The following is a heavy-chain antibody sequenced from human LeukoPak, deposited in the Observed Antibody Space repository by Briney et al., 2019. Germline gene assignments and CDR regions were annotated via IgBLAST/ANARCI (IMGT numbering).Heavy chain of an antibody. CDR1: GGSITNTNY. CDR3: ARTSVVVVVAATPDAFDI. D-gene: IGHD2-15*01. V-gene: IGHV4-4*02. J-gene: IGHJ3*02. Sequence: SETLSLTCGVSGGSITNTNYWTWVRQPPGKGLEWIGEINHSGSTNYNPSLKSRVTISVDTSKNQFSLKLSSVTAADTAVYYCARTSVVVVVAATPDAFDIWGQGTMVTVSS. CDR2: INHSGST.